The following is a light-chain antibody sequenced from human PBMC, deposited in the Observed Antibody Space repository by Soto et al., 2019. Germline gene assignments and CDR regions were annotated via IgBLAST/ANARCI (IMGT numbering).Light chain of an antibody. CDR3: QQYNGWPLT. Sequence: IVMTQSPATVSVSPGERTTLSCRASQSVSSNLAWYQQKPGQAPRLLIYGASTRAPGIPARFSGSGSGTEFTLTISSLQSEDFAVYYCQQYNGWPLTFGQGTKLEIK. CDR1: QSVSSN. V-gene: IGKV3-15*01. J-gene: IGKJ2*01. CDR2: GAS.